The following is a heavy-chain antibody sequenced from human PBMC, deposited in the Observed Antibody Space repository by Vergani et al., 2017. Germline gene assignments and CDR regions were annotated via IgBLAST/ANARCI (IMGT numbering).Heavy chain of an antibody. CDR1: GDSITSGNY. Sequence: QVQLQESGPGLVKPPGTLSLTCAVSGDSITSGNYWGWIRQPPGRGLEWIGSIYHTGSAYYNPSLKSRVTVSVDTSMNQVSLKLNSVTAADTAVYYCVRTVALWFGETKDGGWFDPWGQGTLVTVTS. D-gene: IGHD3-10*01. V-gene: IGHV4-38-2*01. J-gene: IGHJ5*02. CDR2: IYHTGSA. CDR3: VRTVALWFGETKDGGWFDP.